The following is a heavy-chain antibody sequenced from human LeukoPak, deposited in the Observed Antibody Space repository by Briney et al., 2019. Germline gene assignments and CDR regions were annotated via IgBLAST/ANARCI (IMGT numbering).Heavy chain of an antibody. J-gene: IGHJ4*02. V-gene: IGHV4-30-4*08. Sequence: SQTLSLTCTVSGGSVGSGDYYWSWIRQPPGKGLEWIGCIYHSGSTYYNPSLKSRVTISLDTPKNQFSLKLSSVTAADTAVYYCARALRGVYYDSSGYSYWGQGTLVTVSS. CDR2: IYHSGST. CDR1: GGSVGSGDYY. CDR3: ARALRGVYYDSSGYSY. D-gene: IGHD3-22*01.